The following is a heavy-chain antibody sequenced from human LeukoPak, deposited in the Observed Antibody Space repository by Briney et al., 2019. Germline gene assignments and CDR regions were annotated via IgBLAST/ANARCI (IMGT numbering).Heavy chain of an antibody. Sequence: SGGSLRLSCAASGFTFSDYEMNWVRQAPGKGLEWVSYISSSGSTIYYADSVKGRFTISRDNAKNSLYLQMNSLRAEDTAVYYCAREPLTGCSGGNCYSWGFDYWGQGTLVTVSS. D-gene: IGHD2-15*01. CDR1: GFTFSDYE. CDR2: ISSSGSTI. V-gene: IGHV3-48*03. CDR3: AREPLTGCSGGNCYSWGFDY. J-gene: IGHJ4*02.